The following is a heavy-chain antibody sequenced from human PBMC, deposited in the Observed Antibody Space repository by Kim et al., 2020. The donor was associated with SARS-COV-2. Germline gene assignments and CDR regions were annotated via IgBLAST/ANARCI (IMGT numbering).Heavy chain of an antibody. V-gene: IGHV3-48*02. D-gene: IGHD3-22*01. Sequence: TIYHAASVKGRFTISRDNARNSLYLQMNSLRDEDTAVYYCARGVYDATGGWGQGTLVIVSS. J-gene: IGHJ4*02. CDR3: ARGVYDATGG. CDR2: TI.